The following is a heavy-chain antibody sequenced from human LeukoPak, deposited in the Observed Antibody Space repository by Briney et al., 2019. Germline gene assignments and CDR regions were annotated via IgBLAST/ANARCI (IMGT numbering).Heavy chain of an antibody. CDR1: GFTFSSYA. D-gene: IGHD2-15*01. CDR2: ISGSGGST. V-gene: IGHV3-23*01. J-gene: IGHJ4*02. Sequence: HPGGSLRLSCAASGFTFSSYAMSWVRQAPGKGLEWVSAISGSGGSTYYADSVKGRFTISRDNSKNTLYLQMNSLRAEDTAVYYCAKAPGRYCSGGSCYVLYFDYWGQGTLVTVSS. CDR3: AKAPGRYCSGGSCYVLYFDY.